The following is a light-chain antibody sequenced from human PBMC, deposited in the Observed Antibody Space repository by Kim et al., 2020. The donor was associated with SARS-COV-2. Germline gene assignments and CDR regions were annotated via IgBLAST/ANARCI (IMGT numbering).Light chain of an antibody. CDR2: DAA. V-gene: IGKV1-27*01. J-gene: IGKJ1*01. CDR1: QDIANS. Sequence: VSLGDRVTITCRASQDIANSLAWYQQKPGKVPQVLIYDAATLQSGVPSRFSGSGSGTEFTLTIGSLQTEDFATYFCQKYSSSPCTFGPGTKVDIK. CDR3: QKYSSSPCT.